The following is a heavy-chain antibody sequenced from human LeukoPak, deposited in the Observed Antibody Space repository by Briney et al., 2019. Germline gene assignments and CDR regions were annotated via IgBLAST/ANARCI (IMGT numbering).Heavy chain of an antibody. V-gene: IGHV4-59*01. D-gene: IGHD3-22*01. J-gene: IGHJ4*02. CDR3: ARAGIVVALDY. CDR1: GGSISSYY. Sequence: PSETLSLTCTVSGGSISSYYWSWIRQPPGKGLEWIGYIYYSGSTNYNPSLKSRVTISVDTSKNQFSPKLSSVTAADTAVYYCARAGIVVALDYWGQGTLVTVSS. CDR2: IYYSGST.